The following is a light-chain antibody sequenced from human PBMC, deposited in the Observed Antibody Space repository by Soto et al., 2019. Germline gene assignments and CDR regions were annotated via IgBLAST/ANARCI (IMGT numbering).Light chain of an antibody. CDR2: EVI. Sequence: QSALTQPASVSGSPGQSITISCTGTSSDIGAYKYVSWYQQQPGRAPKLMIYEVIHRPSGVSRRFSGSKSGKTASLSISVLQADDEADYYCSSYTSSRTLVFGGGTKLTVL. CDR3: SSYTSSRTLV. CDR1: SSDIGAYKY. J-gene: IGLJ2*01. V-gene: IGLV2-14*01.